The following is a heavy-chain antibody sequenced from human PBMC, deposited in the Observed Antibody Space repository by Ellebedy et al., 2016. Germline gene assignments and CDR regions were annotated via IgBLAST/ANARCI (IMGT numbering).Heavy chain of an antibody. CDR3: ARGYSYDWRGQRGGFDF. CDR2: VYHIESA. J-gene: IGHJ3*01. V-gene: IGHV4-59*01. Sequence: SETLSLTCTVSGDSITNYSWSWIRHPPGKALEWLGNVYHIESANYSPSLKGRVSMSVDTSKNELYLRLTFATAADTGVYYCARGYSYDWRGQRGGFDFWGQGTMVTVSS. D-gene: IGHD3-22*01. CDR1: GDSITNYS.